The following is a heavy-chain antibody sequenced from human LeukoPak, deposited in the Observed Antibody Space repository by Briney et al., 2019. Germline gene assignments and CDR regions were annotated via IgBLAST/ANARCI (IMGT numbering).Heavy chain of an antibody. V-gene: IGHV3-74*01. Sequence: GGFLRLSCAASGFTFSSNWMHWVRQGPGKGLVWVSRINSDGSGTSYADSVKGRFTISRDNAKNTLYLQMNSLRAEDTAVYYCARAGEGLLAYSFDIWGQGTMVTVSS. J-gene: IGHJ3*02. D-gene: IGHD1-26*01. CDR1: GFTFSSNW. CDR2: INSDGSGT. CDR3: ARAGEGLLAYSFDI.